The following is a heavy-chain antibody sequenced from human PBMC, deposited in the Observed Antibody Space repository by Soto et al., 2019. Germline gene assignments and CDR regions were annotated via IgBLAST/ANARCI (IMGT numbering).Heavy chain of an antibody. V-gene: IGHV5-51*01. CDR3: ATSTVCYVDIVSSTTRGYFDH. CDR2: IYPGDSDT. CDR1: GYNFNTYW. D-gene: IGHD5-12*01. Sequence: GESLKISCEGSGYNFNTYWIGWVRQMPGKGLEWMALIYPGDSDTRYSPSFEGQVTLSVDRSISTAYLQWSSLKASDTAIYYCATSTVCYVDIVSSTTRGYFDHWGEGTLVTVSS. J-gene: IGHJ4*02.